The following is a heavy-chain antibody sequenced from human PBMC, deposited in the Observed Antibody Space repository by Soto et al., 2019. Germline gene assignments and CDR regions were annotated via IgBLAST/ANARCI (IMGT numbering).Heavy chain of an antibody. CDR1: GFTFSTYA. CDR2: ISGSGGSI. CDR3: VKGSRKGSV. V-gene: IGHV3-23*01. Sequence: EVQLLESGGGLVQPGGSLRLSCAASGFTFSTYAMNWVRQAPGNGLEWVSAISGSGGSIHYADSVKGRFTISRDNSKNTLYLKMNSLRDEDTAVYPCVKGSRKGSVWGQGTTVTVSS. J-gene: IGHJ6*02.